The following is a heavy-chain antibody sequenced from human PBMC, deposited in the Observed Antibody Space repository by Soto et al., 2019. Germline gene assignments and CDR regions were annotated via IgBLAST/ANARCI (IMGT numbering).Heavy chain of an antibody. CDR2: IIPMFGIA. D-gene: IGHD4-17*01. J-gene: IGHJ4*02. V-gene: IGHV1-69*02. CDR3: ARGYGDSHDY. CDR1: GGTFRSYT. Sequence: QVQLVQSGAEVKKTGSSVKVSCKASGGTFRSYTISWVRQAPGQGLEWMGRIIPMFGIANYAQKFQGRVTITADKSTSTAYMELSSLRSEDTAVYYCARGYGDSHDYWGQGTLVTVSS.